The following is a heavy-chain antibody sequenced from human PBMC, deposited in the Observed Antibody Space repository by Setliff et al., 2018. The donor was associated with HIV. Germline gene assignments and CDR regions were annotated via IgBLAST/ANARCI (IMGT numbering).Heavy chain of an antibody. CDR3: ATDCAVVGGTGSLDS. Sequence: LRLSCAVSGFAFDNYGMYWVRQAPGKGLEWVAFIRYDGSNKYYVDSVRGRFTISRDNAKKSLYLQMNSLRVEDTAVYYCATDCAVVGGTGSLDSWGQGTLVTVSS. V-gene: IGHV3-30*02. D-gene: IGHD1-26*01. J-gene: IGHJ4*02. CDR2: IRYDGSNK. CDR1: GFAFDNYG.